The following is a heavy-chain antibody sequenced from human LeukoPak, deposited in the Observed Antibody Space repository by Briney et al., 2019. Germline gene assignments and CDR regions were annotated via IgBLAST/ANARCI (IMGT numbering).Heavy chain of an antibody. J-gene: IGHJ4*02. CDR3: ARGRSRVVPAAIGY. Sequence: ASVKVSCKASGYTFTSYDINWVRQATGQGLEWMGWMNPNSGNTGYAQKFQGRVTMTRNTSISTAYMELSSLRSEDTAVYYCARGRSRVVPAAIGYWGQGTLATVSS. V-gene: IGHV1-8*01. CDR1: GYTFTSYD. D-gene: IGHD2-2*02. CDR2: MNPNSGNT.